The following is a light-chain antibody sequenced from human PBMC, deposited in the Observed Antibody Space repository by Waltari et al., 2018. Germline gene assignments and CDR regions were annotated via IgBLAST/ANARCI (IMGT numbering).Light chain of an antibody. J-gene: IGLJ2*01. V-gene: IGLV1-47*01. CDR1: SSNIGRNS. Sequence: QSVLTQPPSASGTPGQRVTISCSGTSSNIGRNSVYWYQQLPGTAPKLLIYKNNQRPSGVPDRFSGSKSGTSASLAISGLRSEDDADYYCAAWDDSLTVWFFGGGTKLTVL. CDR3: AAWDDSLTVWF. CDR2: KNN.